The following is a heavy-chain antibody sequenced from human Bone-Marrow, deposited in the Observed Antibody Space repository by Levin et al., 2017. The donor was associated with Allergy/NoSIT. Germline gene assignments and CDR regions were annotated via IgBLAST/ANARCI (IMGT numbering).Heavy chain of an antibody. CDR3: ARPRGSYFDPYGMDV. D-gene: IGHD1-26*01. CDR1: GFTFSHYA. Sequence: SCAASGFTFSHYAMHWVRQAPGKGLEWVAVLSSDANNQYYADSVKGRFTISRDNSKNTLYLQMNSLTGDDTAVYYCARPRGSYFDPYGMDVWGQGTTVTVSS. J-gene: IGHJ6*02. V-gene: IGHV3-30-3*02. CDR2: LSSDANNQ.